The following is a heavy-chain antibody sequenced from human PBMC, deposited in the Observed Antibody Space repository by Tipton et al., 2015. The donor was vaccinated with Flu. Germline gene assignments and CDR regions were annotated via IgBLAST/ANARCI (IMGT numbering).Heavy chain of an antibody. CDR3: ARRDYSNYVSDPKSWFDP. J-gene: IGHJ5*02. V-gene: IGHV4-38-2*01. D-gene: IGHD4-11*01. Sequence: LRLSCAVSGDSISSDFYWAWIRQFPGKGLEWIGTVSRTGSTIYNPSLKSRITISIDTSKNQFSLNMRSVTAADMAVYYCARRDYSNYVSDPKSWFDPWGQGTLVAVSS. CDR1: GDSISSDFY. CDR2: VSRTGST.